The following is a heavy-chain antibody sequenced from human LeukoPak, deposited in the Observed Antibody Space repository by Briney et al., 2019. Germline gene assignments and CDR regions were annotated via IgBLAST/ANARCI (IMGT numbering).Heavy chain of an antibody. J-gene: IGHJ4*02. CDR1: GFTVSSNY. CDR2: IYSGGST. CDR3: ARGPYYYDSSGLHY. V-gene: IGHV3-53*01. D-gene: IGHD3-22*01. Sequence: PGGSLRLSCAASGFTVSSNYMSWVRQAPGKGLEWVSVIYSGGSTYYADSVKGRFTISRDNSKNTLYLQMNSLRAEDTAVYYCARGPYYYDSSGLHYWGQGTLVTVSS.